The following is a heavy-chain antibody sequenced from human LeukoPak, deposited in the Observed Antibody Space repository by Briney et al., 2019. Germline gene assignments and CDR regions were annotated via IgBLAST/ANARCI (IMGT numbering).Heavy chain of an antibody. CDR3: ARDYFKVAGENNWFDP. Sequence: PSETLSLTCTVSGGSISSYYWSWIRQPAGKGLEWIGRIYTSGSTNYNPSLKSRVTMSVDTSKNQFSLKLSSVTAADTAVYYCARDYFKVAGENNWFDPWGQGTLVTVSS. J-gene: IGHJ5*02. CDR1: GGSISSYY. V-gene: IGHV4-4*07. CDR2: IYTSGST. D-gene: IGHD6-19*01.